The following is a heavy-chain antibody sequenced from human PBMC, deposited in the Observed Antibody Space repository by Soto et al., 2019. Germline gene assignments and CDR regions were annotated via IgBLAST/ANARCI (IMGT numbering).Heavy chain of an antibody. D-gene: IGHD6-19*01. CDR3: ATCGGWTCFDY. V-gene: IGHV3-23*01. Sequence: GGPMRLSCTASRVPCRSYGRSRVRQATGKGLEGVSAISVSGTSPSYTDSVKGRFTISRDNSKSTMYLQMNSLGAEDTVMYYCATCGGWTCFDYWGQATLVTVSS. CDR1: RVPCRSYG. CDR2: ISVSGTSP. J-gene: IGHJ4*02.